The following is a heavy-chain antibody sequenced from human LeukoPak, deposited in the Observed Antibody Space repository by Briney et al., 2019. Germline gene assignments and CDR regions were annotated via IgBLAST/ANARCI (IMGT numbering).Heavy chain of an antibody. J-gene: IGHJ6*03. D-gene: IGHD2-2*01. Sequence: ASETLSLTCAVYGGSFSGYYWSWIRQPPGKGLEWIWEINHSASTNHNPSLKSPVTISGSTSNNQFSLKLSSVTAAATAVYYCAREGCSGTNCLYYFYYMGVWGKGTTVTVSS. V-gene: IGHV4-34*01. CDR3: AREGCSGTNCLYYFYYMGV. CDR1: GGSFSGYY. CDR2: INHSAST.